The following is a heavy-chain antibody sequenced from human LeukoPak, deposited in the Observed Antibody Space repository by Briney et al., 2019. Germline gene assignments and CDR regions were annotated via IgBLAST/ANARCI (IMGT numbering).Heavy chain of an antibody. D-gene: IGHD6-19*01. Sequence: SSETLSLTCTVSGGSISSYYWSWIRQPPGKGLEWIGYIYHSGSTNYNPSLKSRVTISVDTSKNQFSLKLSSVTAADTAVYYCARDSGWFDYWGQGTLVTVSS. CDR3: ARDSGWFDY. CDR2: IYHSGST. CDR1: GGSISSYY. V-gene: IGHV4-59*01. J-gene: IGHJ5*01.